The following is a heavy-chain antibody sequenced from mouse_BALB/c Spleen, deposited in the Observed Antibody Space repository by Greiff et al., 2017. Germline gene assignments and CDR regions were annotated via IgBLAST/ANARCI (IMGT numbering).Heavy chain of an antibody. CDR2: INPYNDGT. V-gene: IGHV1-14*01. CDR3: ASGGYYDYYAMDY. Sequence: VQLQQSGPELVKPGASVKMSCKASGYTFTSYVMHWVKQKPGQGLEWIGYINPYNDGTKYNEKFKGKATLTSDKSSSTAYMELSSLTSEDSAVYYCASGGYYDYYAMDYWGQGTSVTVSS. D-gene: IGHD2-3*01. J-gene: IGHJ4*01. CDR1: GYTFTSYV.